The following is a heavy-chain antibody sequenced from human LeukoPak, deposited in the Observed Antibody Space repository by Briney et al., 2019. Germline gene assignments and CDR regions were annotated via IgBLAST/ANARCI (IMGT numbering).Heavy chain of an antibody. CDR2: INHSGST. CDR3: ARGVTTISFDY. CDR1: GGSFSGYY. D-gene: IGHD4-17*01. V-gene: IGHV4-34*01. Sequence: PSETLSLTCAVYGGSFSGYYWSWIRQPPGKGLEWIGEINHSGSTNYNPSLKSRVTISVDTSKNQFSLKLSSVTAADTAVYYCARGVTTISFDYWGQGTLVTVSS. J-gene: IGHJ4*02.